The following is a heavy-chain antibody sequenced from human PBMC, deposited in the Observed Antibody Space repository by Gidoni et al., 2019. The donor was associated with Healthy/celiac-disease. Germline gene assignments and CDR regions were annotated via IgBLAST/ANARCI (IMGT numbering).Heavy chain of an antibody. Sequence: QLQLQESGPGLVKPSETLSLTCTVSGGSISSSSYYWGWIRQPPGKGLEWIGSIYYSGSTYYNPSLKSRVTISVDTSKNQFSLKLSSVTAADTAVYYCARGHSNSLSFDYWGQGTLVTVSS. CDR1: GGSISSSSYY. CDR3: ARGHSNSLSFDY. D-gene: IGHD4-4*01. V-gene: IGHV4-39*01. CDR2: IYYSGST. J-gene: IGHJ4*02.